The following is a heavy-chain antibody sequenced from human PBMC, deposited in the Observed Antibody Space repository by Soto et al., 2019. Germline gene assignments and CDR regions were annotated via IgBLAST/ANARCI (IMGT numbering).Heavy chain of an antibody. CDR2: INHSGST. V-gene: IGHV4-34*01. D-gene: IGHD3-10*01. CDR3: ARGPRASLLWFGEFIDY. Sequence: SETLSLTCAVYGGSFSGYYWSWIRQPPGKGLEWIGEINHSGSTNYNPSLKRRVTISVDTSKNQFSLKLSSVTAADTAVYYCARGPRASLLWFGEFIDYWGQGTLVTVSS. J-gene: IGHJ4*02. CDR1: GGSFSGYY.